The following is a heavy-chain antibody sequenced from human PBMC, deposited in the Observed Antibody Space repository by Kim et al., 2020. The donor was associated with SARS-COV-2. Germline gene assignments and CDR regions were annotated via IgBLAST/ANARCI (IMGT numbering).Heavy chain of an antibody. D-gene: IGHD3-10*01. J-gene: IGHJ4*02. Sequence: GGSLRLSCAASGFTFSNYAMTWVRQAPGKGLEWVSAISGSGGSTYYADSVKGRFTISRDNAKKTLYLQMNSLRAEDTAMYYCAPKEGGITMIRGGYFDYWGQGTLVTVSS. CDR3: APKEGGITMIRGGYFDY. CDR1: GFTFSNYA. V-gene: IGHV3-23*01. CDR2: ISGSGGST.